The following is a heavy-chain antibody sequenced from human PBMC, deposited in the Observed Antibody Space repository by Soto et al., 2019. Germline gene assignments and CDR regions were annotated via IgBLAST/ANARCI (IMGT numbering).Heavy chain of an antibody. Sequence: QVQLVQSGAEVKKPGSSVKVSCKASGGTFSSYTISWVRQAPGQGLEWMGRIIPILGIANYAQKFQGRVTITADKSTSTAYMELSSLRSEDTAVYYCARDVESSSWYYYSYGMDVWGQGTTVTVSS. CDR3: ARDVESSSWYYYSYGMDV. CDR1: GGTFSSYT. J-gene: IGHJ6*02. CDR2: IIPILGIA. V-gene: IGHV1-69*08. D-gene: IGHD6-13*01.